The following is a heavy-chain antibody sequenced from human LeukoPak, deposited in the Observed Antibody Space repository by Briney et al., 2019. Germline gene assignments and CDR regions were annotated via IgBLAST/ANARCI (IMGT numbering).Heavy chain of an antibody. CDR2: IYYSGST. Sequence: SETLSLTCTVSGGSISSYYWSWIRQPPGKGREWSGYIYYSGSTNYNPSLKSRVTISVDTSKNQFSLKLSSVTAADTAVYYCAGDSSGWQDFDYWGQGTLVTVSS. D-gene: IGHD6-19*01. CDR1: GGSISSYY. J-gene: IGHJ4*02. CDR3: AGDSSGWQDFDY. V-gene: IGHV4-59*12.